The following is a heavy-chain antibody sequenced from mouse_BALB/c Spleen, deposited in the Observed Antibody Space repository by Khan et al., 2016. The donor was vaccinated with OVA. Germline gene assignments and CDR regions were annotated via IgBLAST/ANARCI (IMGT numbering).Heavy chain of an antibody. J-gene: IGHJ4*01. D-gene: IGHD2-14*01. CDR3: ARGGAAYYRNDGGAMEY. Sequence: QIQLVQSGPELKKPGETVKISCKASGYTFTNYGMNWVKQAPGKGLKWMGWINTYTGEPTYAEDFKGRFAFSLEISVNTAYLQITNLKNEDTATYFCARGGAAYYRNDGGAMEYWGQGTSVTVSS. CDR2: INTYTGEP. CDR1: GYTFTNYG. V-gene: IGHV9-3-1*01.